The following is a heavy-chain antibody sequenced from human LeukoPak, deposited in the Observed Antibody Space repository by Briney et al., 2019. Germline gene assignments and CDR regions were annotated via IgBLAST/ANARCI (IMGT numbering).Heavy chain of an antibody. J-gene: IGHJ4*02. D-gene: IGHD3-22*01. CDR2: FDPEDGET. V-gene: IGHV1-24*01. CDR1: GYTLTELS. CDR3: ATLGYYDSSGYYAY. Sequence: ASVTVSCKVSGYTLTELSMHWVRQAPGKGLEWMGGFDPEDGETIYAQKFQGRVTMTEDTSTDTAYMELSSLRSEDTAVYYCATLGYYDSSGYYAYWGQGTLVTVSS.